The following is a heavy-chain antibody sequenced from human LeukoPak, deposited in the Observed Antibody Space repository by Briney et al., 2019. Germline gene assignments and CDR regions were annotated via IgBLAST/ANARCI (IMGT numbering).Heavy chain of an antibody. CDR2: ISGSGGST. V-gene: IGHV3-23*01. CDR3: AELGITMIGGV. Sequence: GGTLRLSCAASGFTFSNYGMSWVRQAPGKGLEWVSGISGSGGSTYYADSVKGRFTISRDNAKNSLYLQMNSLRAEDTAVYYCAELGITMIGGVWGKGTTVTISS. D-gene: IGHD3-10*02. CDR1: GFTFSNYG. J-gene: IGHJ6*04.